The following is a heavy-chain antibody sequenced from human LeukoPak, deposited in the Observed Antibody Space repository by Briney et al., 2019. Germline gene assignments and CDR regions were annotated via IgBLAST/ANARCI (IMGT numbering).Heavy chain of an antibody. CDR1: GYTFTGYY. CDR2: INPNSGGT. CDR3: ARYDSGYDYRGIDY. Sequence: ASVKVSCKASGYTFTGYYMHWVRQAPGQGLEWMGWINPNSGGTNYAQKFQGRVTMTRDTSISTAYMELSSLRSDDTAVYYCARYDSGYDYRGIDYWGQGTLVTVSS. J-gene: IGHJ4*02. V-gene: IGHV1-2*02. D-gene: IGHD5-12*01.